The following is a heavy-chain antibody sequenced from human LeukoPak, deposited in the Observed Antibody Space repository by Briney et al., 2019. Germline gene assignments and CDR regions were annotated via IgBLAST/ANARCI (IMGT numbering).Heavy chain of an antibody. Sequence: GGSLRLSCAVSGFIFDDYAMHWVRQAPGKGLEWVSGITWGRDNLAYAASVKGRFTISRDNAKNSLYLQMNSLRADDTAVYYCARDLRNKGMDVWGQGTTVTVSS. J-gene: IGHJ6*02. D-gene: IGHD2/OR15-2a*01. CDR3: ARDLRNKGMDV. CDR1: GFIFDDYA. CDR2: ITWGRDNL. V-gene: IGHV3-9*01.